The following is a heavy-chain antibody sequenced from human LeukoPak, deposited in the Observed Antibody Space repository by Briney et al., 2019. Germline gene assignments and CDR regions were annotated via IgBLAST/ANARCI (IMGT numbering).Heavy chain of an antibody. V-gene: IGHV4-38-2*02. J-gene: IGHJ6*03. CDR1: GYTFTSYY. Sequence: SCKASGYTFTSYYMHWVRQAPGQGLEWIGSIFYSGTTYYNPSLKSRVTIFVDTSKNQFSLKLNSVTAADTAVYYCARLLDYYHYYMDVWGKGTTVTVSS. CDR3: ARLLDYYHYYMDV. CDR2: IFYSGTT.